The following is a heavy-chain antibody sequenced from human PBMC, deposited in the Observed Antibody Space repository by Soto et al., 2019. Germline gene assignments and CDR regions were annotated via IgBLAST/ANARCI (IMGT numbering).Heavy chain of an antibody. CDR3: ARVQGGGGAMVHNY. CDR2: IYYSGST. Sequence: QVQLQESGPGLVKPSQTLSLTCTVSGGSISSGDYYWSWIRQPPGKGLEWIGYIYYSGSTYYNPSLKSSVTISVDTSNNQFSLKLSSVTAADTAVYYCARVQGGGGAMVHNYWGQGTLVTVSS. CDR1: GGSISSGDYY. J-gene: IGHJ4*02. V-gene: IGHV4-30-4*01. D-gene: IGHD5-18*01.